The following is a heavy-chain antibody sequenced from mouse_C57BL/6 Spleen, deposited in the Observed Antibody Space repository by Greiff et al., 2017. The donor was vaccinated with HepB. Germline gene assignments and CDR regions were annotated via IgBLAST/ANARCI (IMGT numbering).Heavy chain of an antibody. J-gene: IGHJ3*01. D-gene: IGHD1-1*01. CDR1: GYAFSSSW. V-gene: IGHV1-82*01. Sequence: QVQLQQSGPELVKPGASVKISCKASGYAFSSSWMNWVKQRPGKGLEWIGRIYPGDGDTNYNGKFKGKATLTADISSSTAYMQLSSLTSEDSAVYFCARDGGYGSAWFAYWGQGTLVTVSA. CDR2: IYPGDGDT. CDR3: ARDGGYGSAWFAY.